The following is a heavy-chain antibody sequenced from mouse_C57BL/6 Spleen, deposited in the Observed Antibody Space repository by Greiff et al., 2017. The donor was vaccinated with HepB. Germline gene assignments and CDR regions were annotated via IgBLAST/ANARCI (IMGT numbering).Heavy chain of an antibody. J-gene: IGHJ3*01. D-gene: IGHD1-1*01. CDR1: GYTFTSYW. CDR2: IDPSDSET. Sequence: QVQLQHPGAELVRPGSSVKLSCKASGYTFTSYWMHWVKQRPIQGLEWIGNIDPSDSETHYNQKFKDKATLTVDKSSSTAYMQLSSLTSEDSAVYYCARYDPYGRYWFAYWGQGTLVTVSA. V-gene: IGHV1-52*01. CDR3: ARYDPYGRYWFAY.